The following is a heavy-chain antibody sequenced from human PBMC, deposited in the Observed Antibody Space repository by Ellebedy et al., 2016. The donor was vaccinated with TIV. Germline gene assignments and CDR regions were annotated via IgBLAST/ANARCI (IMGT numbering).Heavy chain of an antibody. CDR2: INAGNGNT. CDR1: GYTFTTFA. CDR3: ARDHMFGGHLVQYWYFDL. D-gene: IGHD3-10*02. V-gene: IGHV1-3*01. J-gene: IGHJ2*01. Sequence: ASVKVSCKASGYTFTTFAMHWVRQAPGQRLEWMGWINAGNGNTKYSQKLQGRVTMTTDTSTSTAYMELRSLRSDDTAMYYCARDHMFGGHLVQYWYFDLWGRGTLVTVSS.